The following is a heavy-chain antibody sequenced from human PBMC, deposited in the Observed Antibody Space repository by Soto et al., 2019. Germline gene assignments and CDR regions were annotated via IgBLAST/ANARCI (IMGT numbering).Heavy chain of an antibody. CDR1: GFTFSTYA. D-gene: IGHD6-19*01. Sequence: PGGSLRLSCAASGFTFSTYAMQWVRQAPGKGLEWVAVIWYDGSNKYYGDSVKGRFTISRDNSKNTLYLQMNSLRAEDTAVYYCARDRSSSGWYLFDYWGQGTLVTVSS. CDR3: ARDRSSSGWYLFDY. CDR2: IWYDGSNK. V-gene: IGHV3-33*01. J-gene: IGHJ4*02.